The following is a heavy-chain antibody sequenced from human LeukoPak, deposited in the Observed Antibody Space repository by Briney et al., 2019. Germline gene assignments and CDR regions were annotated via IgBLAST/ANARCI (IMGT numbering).Heavy chain of an antibody. V-gene: IGHV4-34*01. CDR2: INHSGST. J-gene: IGHJ4*02. CDR3: ARGRDRYPFVY. CDR1: GGSFSGCY. D-gene: IGHD2-2*02. Sequence: SETLSLTCAVYGGSFSGCYWSWIRQPPGKGLEWIGEINHSGSTNYNPSLKSRVTISVDTSKNQFSLKLSSVTAADTAVYYCARGRDRYPFVYWGQGTLVTVSS.